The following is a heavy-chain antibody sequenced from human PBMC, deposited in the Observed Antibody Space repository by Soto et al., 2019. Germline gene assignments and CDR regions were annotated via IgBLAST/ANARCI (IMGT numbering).Heavy chain of an antibody. CDR2: INPYSGGT. CDR1: GYTFTGYY. D-gene: IGHD2-2*01. Sequence: QEQLVQSGAEVKRLGASVKVSCKASGYTFTGYYIHWVQQAPGQGLEWMGWINPYSGGTNYAQKFQGRVTLTRDTSTSTAYMDLSSLRSDDAAVYYCARGSVAPAAMVVSYFDYWGQGTLVTVSS. V-gene: IGHV1-2*03. CDR3: ARGSVAPAAMVVSYFDY. J-gene: IGHJ4*02.